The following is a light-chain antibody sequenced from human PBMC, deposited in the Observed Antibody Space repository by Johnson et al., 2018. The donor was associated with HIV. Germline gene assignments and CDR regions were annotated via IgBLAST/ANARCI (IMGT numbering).Light chain of an antibody. CDR2: DND. J-gene: IGLJ1*01. Sequence: QSVLTQPPSVSAAPGQKVTISCSGSSCDIGDNYVSWYQQVPGTAPKLLIYDNDKRPSGIPDRFSASTSGTSATLGITGLQTGDEADYYCGTWDASLSVNVFGPGTKFTVL. CDR1: SCDIGDNY. CDR3: GTWDASLSVNV. V-gene: IGLV1-51*01.